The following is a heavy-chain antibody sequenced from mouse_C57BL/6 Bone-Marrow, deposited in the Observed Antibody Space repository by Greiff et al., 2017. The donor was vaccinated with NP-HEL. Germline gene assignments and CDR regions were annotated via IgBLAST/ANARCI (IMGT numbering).Heavy chain of an antibody. V-gene: IGHV1-64*01. J-gene: IGHJ4*01. CDR2: IHPNSGST. Sequence: VKLQQPGAELVKPGASVKLSCKASGYTFTSYWMHWVKQRPGQGLEWIGMIHPNSGSTNYNEKFKSKATLTVDKSSSTAYMQLSSLTSEDSAVCYCARVPYYGSTYYYAMDYWGQGTSVTVSS. D-gene: IGHD1-1*01. CDR1: GYTFTSYW. CDR3: ARVPYYGSTYYYAMDY.